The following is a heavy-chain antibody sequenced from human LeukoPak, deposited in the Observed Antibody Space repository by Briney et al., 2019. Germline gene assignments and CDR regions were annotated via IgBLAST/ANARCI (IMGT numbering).Heavy chain of an antibody. V-gene: IGHV4-59*01. Sequence: PGGSLRLSCVASGFTFNSFVMSWVRQAPGKGLEWIGYIYYSGSTNYNPSLKSRVTISVDTSKNQFSLKLSSVTAADTAVYYCARVRSLFGELFGFDYWGQGTLVTVSS. CDR3: ARVRSLFGELFGFDY. D-gene: IGHD3-10*02. J-gene: IGHJ4*02. CDR1: GFTFNSFV. CDR2: IYYSGST.